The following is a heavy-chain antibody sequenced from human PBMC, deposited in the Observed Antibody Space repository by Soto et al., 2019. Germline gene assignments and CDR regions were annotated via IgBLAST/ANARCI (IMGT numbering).Heavy chain of an antibody. CDR3: ARDFFLGYCSSTSCRGGWFDP. Sequence: GGSLRLSCAASGFTFSSYGMHWVRQAPGKGLEWVAVIWYDGSNKYYADSVKGRFTISRDNSKNTLYLQMNSLRAEDTAVYYCARDFFLGYCSSTSCRGGWFDPWGQGTLVTVSS. V-gene: IGHV3-33*01. CDR1: GFTFSSYG. CDR2: IWYDGSNK. D-gene: IGHD2-2*01. J-gene: IGHJ5*02.